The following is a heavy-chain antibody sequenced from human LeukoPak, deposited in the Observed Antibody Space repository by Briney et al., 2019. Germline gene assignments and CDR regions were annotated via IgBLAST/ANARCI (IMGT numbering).Heavy chain of an antibody. CDR2: VNSDGSST. D-gene: IGHD3-22*01. Sequence: QPGGSLRLSCAASGIRFNNYWMHWVRQAPGKGLVWVSRVNSDGSSTVYADSVKGRFTISRDNARTTVYLQMSSLRLDDTATYYCATGLGHYYDYWGQGSLVTVSS. V-gene: IGHV3-74*01. CDR3: ATGLGHYYDY. CDR1: GIRFNNYW. J-gene: IGHJ4*02.